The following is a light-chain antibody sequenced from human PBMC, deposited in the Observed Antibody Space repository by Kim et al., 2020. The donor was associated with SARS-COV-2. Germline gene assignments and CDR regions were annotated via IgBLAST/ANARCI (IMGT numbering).Light chain of an antibody. CDR1: QSVSSSY. V-gene: IGKV3-20*01. CDR2: GAS. Sequence: EIVLTQSPGTLSLSPGERATLSCRASQSVSSSYLDWYQQKPGQAPRLLIYGASSRATGIPDRFSGSGSGTDFTLTISRLEPEDFAVYYCQQYGSSPLTFGGGTEVYIK. CDR3: QQYGSSPLT. J-gene: IGKJ4*01.